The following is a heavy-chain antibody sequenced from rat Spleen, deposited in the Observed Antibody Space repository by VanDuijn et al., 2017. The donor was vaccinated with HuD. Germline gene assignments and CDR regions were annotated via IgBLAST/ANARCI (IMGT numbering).Heavy chain of an antibody. CDR3: ATQSIIRVPLFDY. Sequence: EVQLVESGGGLVQPGRSLKLSCVASGFTFNRYWMNWIRQAPGKGLEWVAYISTGGGSTYYRDSVKGRFTISRDNTESTLYLQMDSLRSEDTATYYCATQSIIRVPLFDYWGQGVMVTVSS. D-gene: IGHD4-3*01. CDR1: GFTFNRYW. J-gene: IGHJ2*01. V-gene: IGHV5-58*01. CDR2: ISTGGGST.